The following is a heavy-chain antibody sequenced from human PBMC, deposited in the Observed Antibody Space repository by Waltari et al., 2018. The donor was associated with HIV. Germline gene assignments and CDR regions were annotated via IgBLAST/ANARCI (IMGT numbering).Heavy chain of an antibody. CDR3: ARDRSSSWYGKDYYYFGMDV. Sequence: RQAPGKGLEWVALIWYDGSNKYYADSVKGRFAISRDNSKNTVYLQMNSLRAEDTAVYYCARDRSSSWYGKDYYYFGMDVWGQGTTVIVSS. CDR2: IWYDGSNK. J-gene: IGHJ6*02. D-gene: IGHD6-13*01. V-gene: IGHV3-33*01.